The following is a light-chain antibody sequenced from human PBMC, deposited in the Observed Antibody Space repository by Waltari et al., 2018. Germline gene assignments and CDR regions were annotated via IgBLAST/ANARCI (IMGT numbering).Light chain of an antibody. CDR1: SSDIGGYNY. CDR2: EVS. J-gene: IGLJ3*02. V-gene: IGLV2-14*03. Sequence: QSALTQPASVSGSPGQSITISCTGTSSDIGGYNYVSWYQQYPGKAPKLIIYEVSNRPSGVSDRFSGSKSGNTASLTISGLQAEDEADYYCNSYTTTNTRVFGGGTK. CDR3: NSYTTTNTRV.